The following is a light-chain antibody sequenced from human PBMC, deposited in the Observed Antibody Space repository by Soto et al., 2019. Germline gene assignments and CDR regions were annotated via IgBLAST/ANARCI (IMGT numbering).Light chain of an antibody. CDR3: QHYNSYSGT. J-gene: IGKJ3*01. V-gene: IGKV1-5*03. CDR1: QSISTW. Sequence: DIQMTQSPSTLSASVGDRVTITCRASQSISTWLAWFQQKPGKAPKLLVYRASSLESGVPSRFSGSGSGTEFTLTISSLQPDDFATYYCQHYNSYSGTFGPGTKVHIK. CDR2: RAS.